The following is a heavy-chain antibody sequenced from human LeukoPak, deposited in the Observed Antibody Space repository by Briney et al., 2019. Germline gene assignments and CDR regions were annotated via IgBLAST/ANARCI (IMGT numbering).Heavy chain of an antibody. CDR3: AGSGIYLTY. V-gene: IGHV3-66*02. CDR2: IHSGGSM. Sequence: GGSLRLSCAASGLTVSGNYMSWVRQAPGKGLEWVSDIHSGGSMYYADPVKGRFTISRDIYQNTVYLQLNSLRPEDTAVYYCAGSGIYLTYWGQGTLVTVSS. D-gene: IGHD1-26*01. CDR1: GLTVSGNY. J-gene: IGHJ4*02.